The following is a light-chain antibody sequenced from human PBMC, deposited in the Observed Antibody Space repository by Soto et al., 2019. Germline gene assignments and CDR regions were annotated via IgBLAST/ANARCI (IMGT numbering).Light chain of an antibody. Sequence: DIQMTQSPSSLSASVGDRVTITCRASQTISSYLNWYQQKPGKAPKLLIYTTSTLQSVVPSRFSGSGSGTDFTLTISNLQPEDSATYYCQQSYSTPLTFGGGNKVEIK. V-gene: IGKV1-39*01. J-gene: IGKJ4*01. CDR2: TTS. CDR3: QQSYSTPLT. CDR1: QTISSY.